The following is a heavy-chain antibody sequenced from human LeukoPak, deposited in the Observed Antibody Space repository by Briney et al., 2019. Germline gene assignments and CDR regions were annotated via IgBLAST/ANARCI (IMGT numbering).Heavy chain of an antibody. CDR3: ARDQDWAFDY. J-gene: IGHJ4*02. V-gene: IGHV3-7*01. Sequence: GGSLRLSCAASGFTFSNYWMSWVRQAPGKGLEWVANIKFDGSEKFYVDSVKGRFTISRDNAKNSLYLQINNVGADDTAVYYCARDQDWAFDYWGQGTLVTVSS. CDR2: IKFDGSEK. CDR1: GFTFSNYW. D-gene: IGHD3/OR15-3a*01.